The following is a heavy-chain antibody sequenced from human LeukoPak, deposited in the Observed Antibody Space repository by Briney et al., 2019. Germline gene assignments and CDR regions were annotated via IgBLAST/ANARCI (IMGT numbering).Heavy chain of an antibody. CDR1: GFTFSSYW. CDR2: IKQDGSEK. J-gene: IGHJ4*02. D-gene: IGHD4-17*01. CDR3: ARARGLRPAEFDY. V-gene: IGHV3-7*01. Sequence: GGSLRLSYAASGFTFSSYWMSWVRQAPGKGLEWVANIKQDGSEKYYVDSVKGRFTISRGNAKNSLYLQMNSLRAEDTAVYYCARARGLRPAEFDYWGQGTLVTVSS.